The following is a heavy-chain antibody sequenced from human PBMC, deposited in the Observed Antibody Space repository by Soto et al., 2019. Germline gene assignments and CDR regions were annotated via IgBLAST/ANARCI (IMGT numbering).Heavy chain of an antibody. J-gene: IGHJ5*02. CDR3: ARAETRYNWNYVFWFDP. CDR1: GGSISSGDYY. D-gene: IGHD1-7*01. Sequence: QVQLQESGPGLVKPSQTLSLTCTVSGGSISSGDYYWSWIRQPPGKGLEWIGYIYYSGSTYYNPSLKSRVTISVDTSKNQFSLKLSSVTAADTAVYYCARAETRYNWNYVFWFDPWGQGTLVTVSS. CDR2: IYYSGST. V-gene: IGHV4-30-4*01.